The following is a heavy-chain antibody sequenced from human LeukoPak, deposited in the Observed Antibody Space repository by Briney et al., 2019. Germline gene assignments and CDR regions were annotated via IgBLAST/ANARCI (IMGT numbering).Heavy chain of an antibody. CDR1: GLTFDDYA. J-gene: IGHJ4*02. CDR3: AKATDYYGSGSYYEPLGY. V-gene: IGHV3-9*01. D-gene: IGHD3-10*01. CDR2: ISWNSGSI. Sequence: SLRLSCAASGLTFDDYAMHWVRQAPGKGLEWVSGISWNSGSIGYADSVKGRFTISRDNAKNSLYLQMNSLRAEDTALYYCAKATDYYGSGSYYEPLGYWGQGTLVTVSS.